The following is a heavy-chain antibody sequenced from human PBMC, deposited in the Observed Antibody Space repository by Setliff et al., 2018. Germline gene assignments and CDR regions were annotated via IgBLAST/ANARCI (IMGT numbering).Heavy chain of an antibody. V-gene: IGHV1-24*01. J-gene: IGHJ4*02. CDR1: GYTLTELS. D-gene: IGHD1-26*01. CDR2: FDPEDVET. CDR3: ATSYRGSYYGY. Sequence: ASVKVSCKVSGYTLTELSMHWVRQAPGKGLEWMGGFDPEDVETIYAQKFKGRVTMTEDTSTDTAYMGMSSLRSEDTAMYYCATSYRGSYYGYWGQGTLVTVSS.